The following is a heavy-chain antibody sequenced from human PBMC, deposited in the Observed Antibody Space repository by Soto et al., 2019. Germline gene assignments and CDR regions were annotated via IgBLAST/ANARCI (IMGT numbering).Heavy chain of an antibody. Sequence: QVHLVQSGAEVKKPGASVKVSCKGSGYAFTTYGITWVRQAPGQGLEWMGWISAHNGNTNYAQKLQGRVTVNRDTSTSTDYMELRSLRSDDTAVYYCASGRYGDYWGQGALVTVSS. CDR1: GYAFTTYG. V-gene: IGHV1-18*01. D-gene: IGHD1-26*01. J-gene: IGHJ4*02. CDR2: ISAHNGNT. CDR3: ASGRYGDY.